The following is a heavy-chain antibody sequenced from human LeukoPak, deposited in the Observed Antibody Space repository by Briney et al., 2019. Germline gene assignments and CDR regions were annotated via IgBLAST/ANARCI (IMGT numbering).Heavy chain of an antibody. D-gene: IGHD4-17*01. J-gene: IGHJ4*02. CDR1: GGSISSSNW. CDR3: ARDRYGDSPYYFDY. CDR2: IYYSGST. V-gene: IGHV4-4*02. Sequence: SGTLSLTCAVSGGSISSSNWWSWVRQPPGKGLEWIGYIYYSGSTYYNPSLESRVTISVDTSKNQFSLKLSSVTAADTAVYYCARDRYGDSPYYFDYWGQGTLVTVSS.